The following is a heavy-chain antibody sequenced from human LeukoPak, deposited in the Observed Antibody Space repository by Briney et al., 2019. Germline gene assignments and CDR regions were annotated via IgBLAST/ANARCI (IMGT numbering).Heavy chain of an antibody. CDR1: GGSFSGYY. CDR3: ARLRYGAFDY. V-gene: IGHV4-34*01. CDR2: INHSGST. D-gene: IGHD4-17*01. Sequence: SETLSLTCAVYGGSFSGYYWSWIRQPPGKGLEWIGEINHSGSTNYNPSLKSRVTISVDTSKNQFSLKLSSVTAADTAVYYCARLRYGAFDYWGQGTLVTVSS. J-gene: IGHJ4*02.